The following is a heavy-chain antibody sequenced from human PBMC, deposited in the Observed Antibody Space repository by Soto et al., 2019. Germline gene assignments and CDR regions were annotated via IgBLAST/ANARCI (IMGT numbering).Heavy chain of an antibody. J-gene: IGHJ6*02. CDR2: IYYSGST. Sequence: SETLSLTCTVSGGSVSSGSYYWSWIRQPPGKGLEWIGYIYYSGSTNYNPSLKSRVTISVDTSKNQFSLKLSSVTAADTAVYYCARTTSCYSRHPVLTTNCGMDVWGQGTTVTVSS. V-gene: IGHV4-61*01. CDR3: ARTTSCYSRHPVLTTNCGMDV. D-gene: IGHD2-2*02. CDR1: GGSVSSGSYY.